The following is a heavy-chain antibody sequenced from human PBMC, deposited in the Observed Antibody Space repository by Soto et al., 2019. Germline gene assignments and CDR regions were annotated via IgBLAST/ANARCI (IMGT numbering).Heavy chain of an antibody. CDR1: GFTFSSYS. D-gene: IGHD6-6*01. J-gene: IGHJ3*02. Sequence: GGSLRLSCAASGFTFSSYSMNWVRQAPGKGLEWVSSISSSSSYIYYADSVKGRFTISRDNAKNSLYLQMNSLRAEDTAVYYCARGRVAARPWGDAFDIWGQGTMVTVSS. V-gene: IGHV3-21*01. CDR3: ARGRVAARPWGDAFDI. CDR2: ISSSSSYI.